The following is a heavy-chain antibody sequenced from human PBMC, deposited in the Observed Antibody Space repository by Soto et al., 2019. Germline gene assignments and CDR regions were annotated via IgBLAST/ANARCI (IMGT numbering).Heavy chain of an antibody. V-gene: IGHV3-21*01. CDR1: GFTFSSYS. J-gene: IGHJ4*02. CDR2: ISSSSSYI. CDR3: ARGTEEVAPPDYFDY. D-gene: IGHD2-15*01. Sequence: KPGGSLRLSCAASGFTFSSYSMNWVRQAPGKGLEWVSSISSSSSYIYYADSVKGRFTISRDNAKNSLYLQMNSLRAEDTAVYYCARGTEEVAPPDYFDYWGQGTLVTVSS.